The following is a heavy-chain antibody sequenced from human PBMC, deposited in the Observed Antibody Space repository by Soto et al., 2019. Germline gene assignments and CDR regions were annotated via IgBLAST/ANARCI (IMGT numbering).Heavy chain of an antibody. D-gene: IGHD5-12*01. Sequence: QLQLQESGSGLVKPSQTLSLTCAVSGGSISSGGYSWSWIRQPPGKGLEWIGYIYHSGSTYYNPSLKSRVTISVDRSKNQFSLKLSSVTAADTAVYYCARSKWPQNYYYYGMDVWGQGTTVTVSS. V-gene: IGHV4-30-2*01. J-gene: IGHJ6*02. CDR3: ARSKWPQNYYYYGMDV. CDR1: GGSISSGGYS. CDR2: IYHSGST.